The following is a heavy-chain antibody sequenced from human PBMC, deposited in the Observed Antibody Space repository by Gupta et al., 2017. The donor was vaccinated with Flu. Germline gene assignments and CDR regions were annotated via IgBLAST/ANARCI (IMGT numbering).Heavy chain of an antibody. Sequence: EVQLVESGGGLVKAGGSLRLSCSVSGSRFRSYDMTWVRQSPGKGLEWFSSIRSSSSYIYYADSVKGRFTISRDNAHNSVFLQMDSLRADDTAVYYCVRDHSTTWRKGNYFDYWGQGTLVTVSS. J-gene: IGHJ4*02. V-gene: IGHV3-21*06. D-gene: IGHD1-14*01. CDR2: IRSSSSYI. CDR1: GSRFRSYD. CDR3: VRDHSTTWRKGNYFDY.